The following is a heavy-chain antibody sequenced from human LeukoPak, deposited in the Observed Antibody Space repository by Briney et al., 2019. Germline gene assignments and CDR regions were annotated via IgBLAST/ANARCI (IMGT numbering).Heavy chain of an antibody. J-gene: IGHJ3*02. CDR2: INPSGGST. D-gene: IGHD6-19*01. Sequence: ASVKVSCKASGYTFTSYYMHWVRQAPGQGLEWMGIINPSGGSTSYAQKFQGRVTMTRDTSTSTAYMELRSLRSDDTAVYYCARGLQENLAWLQAFSAFDIWGQGTMVIASS. V-gene: IGHV1-46*01. CDR3: ARGLQENLAWLQAFSAFDI. CDR1: GYTFTSYY.